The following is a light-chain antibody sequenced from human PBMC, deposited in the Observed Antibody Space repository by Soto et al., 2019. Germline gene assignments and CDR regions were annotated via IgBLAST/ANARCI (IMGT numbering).Light chain of an antibody. J-gene: IGLJ2*01. CDR3: CSYAGSNTFI. Sequence: QSVLTQPASVSGSPGQSITISCAGTSSDVGNYNLVSWYQQHPGKAPKLMIYEGSKRPSGVSNRFSGSKSGNTASLTISGLQAEDEADYYCCSYAGSNTFIFGGGTKVTVL. CDR1: SSDVGNYNL. V-gene: IGLV2-23*03. CDR2: EGS.